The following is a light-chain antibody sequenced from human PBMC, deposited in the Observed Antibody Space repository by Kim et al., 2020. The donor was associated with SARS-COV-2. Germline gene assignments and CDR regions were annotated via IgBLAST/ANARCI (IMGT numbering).Light chain of an antibody. CDR2: SND. Sequence: GQRVTISCSGSKSNIGSTVVNWYQQLPGTAPKLLIYSNDYRPSGVPDRFSGSKSGTSASLDISGLQSEDEADYYCAAWDDSLNGSVFGGGTQLTVL. CDR1: KSNIGSTV. CDR3: AAWDDSLNGSV. V-gene: IGLV1-44*01. J-gene: IGLJ3*02.